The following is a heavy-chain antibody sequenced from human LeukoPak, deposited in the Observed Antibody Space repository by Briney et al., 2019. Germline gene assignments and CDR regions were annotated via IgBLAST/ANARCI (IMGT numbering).Heavy chain of an antibody. V-gene: IGHV4-59*12. Sequence: PSETLSLTCTVSGGSISSYYWSWIRQPPGKGLEWTGYIYYSGSTNYNPSLKSRVTISVDTSKNQFSLKLSSVTAADTAVYYCAGKYCSSTSCYTGRWFDPWGQGTLVTVSS. CDR2: IYYSGST. D-gene: IGHD2-2*02. CDR1: GGSISSYY. J-gene: IGHJ5*02. CDR3: AGKYCSSTSCYTGRWFDP.